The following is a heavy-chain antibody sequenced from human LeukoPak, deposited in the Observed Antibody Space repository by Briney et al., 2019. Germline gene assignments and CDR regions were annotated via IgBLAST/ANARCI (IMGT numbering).Heavy chain of an antibody. J-gene: IGHJ4*02. D-gene: IGHD6-19*01. CDR3: AKAPDQWLDYYFDY. CDR2: ISGSGGST. Sequence: GGSLRLSCAASGFTFSSYAMSWVRQAPGKGLEWVSAISGSGGSTYHADSVKGRFTISRDNSKNTLYLQMNSLRAEDTAVYYCAKAPDQWLDYYFDYWGQGTLVTVSS. V-gene: IGHV3-23*01. CDR1: GFTFSSYA.